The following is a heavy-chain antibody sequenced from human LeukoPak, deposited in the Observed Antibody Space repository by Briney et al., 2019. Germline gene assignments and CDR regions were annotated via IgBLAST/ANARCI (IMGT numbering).Heavy chain of an antibody. J-gene: IGHJ6*02. D-gene: IGHD5-12*01. CDR2: ISSSSSYI. V-gene: IGHV3-21*01. CDR1: GFTFSSYS. CDR3: ARDRWDIVATIDYYYGMDV. Sequence: GGSLRLSCAASGFTFSSYSMNWVRQAPGKGVEWVSSISSSSSYIYYADSVKGRFTISRDNAKNSLYLQMNSLRAEDTAVYYCARDRWDIVATIDYYYGMDVWGQGTTVTVSS.